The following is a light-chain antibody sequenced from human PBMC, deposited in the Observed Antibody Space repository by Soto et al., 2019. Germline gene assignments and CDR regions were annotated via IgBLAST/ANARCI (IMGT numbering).Light chain of an antibody. CDR2: DAS. CDR1: QSVSYN. CDR3: QQYYTYPWT. Sequence: ETVMTQSPATLSVSPGDRATLSCSASQSVSYNLAWYQQKPGQAPRLLIYDASTRATGIPARFSGSASGTEFTLTISSLLSEDFAVYYCQQYYTYPWTFGQGTNVEIK. V-gene: IGKV3D-15*01. J-gene: IGKJ1*01.